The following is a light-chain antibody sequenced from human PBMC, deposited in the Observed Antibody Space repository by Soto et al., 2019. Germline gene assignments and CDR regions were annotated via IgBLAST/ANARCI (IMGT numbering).Light chain of an antibody. V-gene: IGLV2-14*01. CDR2: EVS. CDR1: SSDVGGYNY. CDR3: SSYTSGSTYV. J-gene: IGLJ1*01. Sequence: QSVLTQPASVSGSPGQSITISCTGTSSDVGGYNYVSWYQQHPGKAPKLIIYEVSNRPSEISTRFSGSKSGNTASLTISGLQAEDEADYYCSSYTSGSTYVFXTGTKVTVL.